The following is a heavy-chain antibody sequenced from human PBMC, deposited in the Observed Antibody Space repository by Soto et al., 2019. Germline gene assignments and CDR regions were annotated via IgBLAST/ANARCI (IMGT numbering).Heavy chain of an antibody. CDR1: GYSFSNYG. CDR2: ISGYNENT. D-gene: IGHD2-2*01. CDR3: SFAPNWTYQLTRY. Sequence: QVQLMQSGAEVKKPGASVRVSCKTSGYSFSNYGVAWVRQAPGQGLEWMGWISGYNENTNSAQHLQDRITMTTDTFMSTAYMELRSLRSDDTAIYYCSFAPNWTYQLTRYWGRGTQVTVSS. V-gene: IGHV1-18*01. J-gene: IGHJ4*02.